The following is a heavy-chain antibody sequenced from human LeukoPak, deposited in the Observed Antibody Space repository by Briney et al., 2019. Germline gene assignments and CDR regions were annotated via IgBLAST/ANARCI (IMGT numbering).Heavy chain of an antibody. CDR1: GFTFSSYS. CDR3: ARRYCSSTSCLFDY. V-gene: IGHV3-48*04. J-gene: IGHJ4*02. Sequence: PGGSLRLSCAASGFTFSSYSMNWVRQAPGKGLEWVSYISSSSSTIYHADSVKGRFTISRDNAKNSLYLQMNSLRAEDTAVYYCARRYCSSTSCLFDYWGQGTLVTVSS. CDR2: ISSSSSTI. D-gene: IGHD2-2*01.